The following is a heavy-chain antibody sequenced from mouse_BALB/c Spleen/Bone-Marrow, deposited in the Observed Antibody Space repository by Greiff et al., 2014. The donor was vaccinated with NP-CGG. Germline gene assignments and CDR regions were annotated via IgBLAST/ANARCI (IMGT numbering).Heavy chain of an antibody. Sequence: EVQLQQSGAELVKPGASVKLSCTASGFNIKDAYMHWVKQRPAQGLEWIGRIAPANGNTEYDPKFLDKATITADTSSNTAYLQLSSLTSEDTAVYYCARSPGEVNYWGQRTLVTVSA. CDR2: IAPANGNT. V-gene: IGHV14-3*02. CDR3: ARSPGEVNY. CDR1: GFNIKDAY. D-gene: IGHD1-3*01. J-gene: IGHJ3*01.